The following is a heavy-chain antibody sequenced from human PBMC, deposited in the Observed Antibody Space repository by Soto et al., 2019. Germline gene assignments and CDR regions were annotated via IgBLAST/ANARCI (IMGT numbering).Heavy chain of an antibody. D-gene: IGHD2-15*01. V-gene: IGHV4-31*03. Sequence: SETLSLTCTVSGGSISSGGYYWSWIRQHPGKGLEWIGYIYYSGSTYYNPSLKSRVTISVDTSKNQFSLKLSSVTAADTAVYYCAGLWWYLKGLTPPPFDYWGQGTLVTVSS. CDR3: AGLWWYLKGLTPPPFDY. CDR2: IYYSGST. CDR1: GGSISSGGYY. J-gene: IGHJ4*02.